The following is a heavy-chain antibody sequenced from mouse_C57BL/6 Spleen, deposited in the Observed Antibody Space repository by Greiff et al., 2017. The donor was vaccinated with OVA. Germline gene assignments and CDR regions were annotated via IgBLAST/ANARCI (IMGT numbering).Heavy chain of an antibody. V-gene: IGHV1-82*01. Sequence: VQRVQSGPELVKPGASVKLSCKASGYAFSSSWMNWVKQRPGQGLEWIGRIYPGDGDTNYNGKFKGKATLTADKSSSTAYMQLSSLTSEDSAVYFCANYDSTNYFDYWGQGTTLTVSS. CDR3: ANYDSTNYFDY. J-gene: IGHJ2*01. D-gene: IGHD1-1*01. CDR2: IYPGDGDT. CDR1: GYAFSSSW.